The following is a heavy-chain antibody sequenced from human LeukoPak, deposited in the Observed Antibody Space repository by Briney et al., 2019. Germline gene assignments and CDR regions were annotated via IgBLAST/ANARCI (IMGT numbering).Heavy chain of an antibody. CDR2: IYYSGST. Sequence: PSETLSLTCTVSGGSISSSSYYWGWIRQPPGKGLEWIGSIYYSGSTHCNPSLKSRVTISVDTSKNQFSLKLSSVTAADTAVYYCARQYCSGGSCYSSYFDYWGQGTLVTVSS. V-gene: IGHV4-39*01. CDR3: ARQYCSGGSCYSSYFDY. J-gene: IGHJ4*02. D-gene: IGHD2-15*01. CDR1: GGSISSSSYY.